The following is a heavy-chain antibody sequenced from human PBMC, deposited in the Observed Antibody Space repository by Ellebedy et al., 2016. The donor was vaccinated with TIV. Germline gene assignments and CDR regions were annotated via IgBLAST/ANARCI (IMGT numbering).Heavy chain of an antibody. D-gene: IGHD1-26*01. Sequence: SETLSLTCTVSGGSISSSSYYWGWIRQPPGKGLEWIASIYYSGTTYYNPSHRSRVTIPADTYKNQFSLRMSSVTAADTAVYYCASHRSGKVDYWGQGTLVTVSS. CDR2: IYYSGTT. V-gene: IGHV4-39*01. CDR1: GGSISSSSYY. J-gene: IGHJ4*02. CDR3: ASHRSGKVDY.